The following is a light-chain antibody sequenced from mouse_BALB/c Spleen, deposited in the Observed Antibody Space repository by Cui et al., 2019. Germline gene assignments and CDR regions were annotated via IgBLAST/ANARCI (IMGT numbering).Light chain of an antibody. V-gene: IGKV14-111*01. Sequence: DIKMTQSPSSMYASLGERVTITCKASQDINSYLSWFQQKPGKSPKTLIYRANRLVDGVPSRFSGSGSGQDYSLTISSLEYEDMGIYYCLQDDEFPFTFGSGTKLEIK. CDR1: QDINSY. J-gene: IGKJ4*01. CDR3: LQDDEFPFT. CDR2: RAN.